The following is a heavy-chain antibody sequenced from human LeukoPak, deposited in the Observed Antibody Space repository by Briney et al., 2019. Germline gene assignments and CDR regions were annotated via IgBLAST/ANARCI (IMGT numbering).Heavy chain of an antibody. CDR2: ISGYNGNT. V-gene: IGHV1-18*04. J-gene: IGHJ2*01. Sequence: GASVKVSCKASGYTFISYGFSWVRQAPGQGLEWMGWISGYNGNTNYLQRFQGRVTMTTDTSTNTVYMELRSLRSDDTAVYYCARLSTNSRVGGYDPQWYFDLWGRGTLVTVSS. D-gene: IGHD5-12*01. CDR3: ARLSTNSRVGGYDPQWYFDL. CDR1: GYTFISYG.